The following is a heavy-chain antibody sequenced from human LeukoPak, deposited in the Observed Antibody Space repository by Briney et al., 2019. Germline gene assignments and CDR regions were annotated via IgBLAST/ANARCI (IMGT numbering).Heavy chain of an antibody. Sequence: GGSLRLSCVASGFTFSDVWMHWVRQAPGKGLVWVSRIKTDGSSTAYADSVMGRFTISRDNARNTLYLQMNSLRDEDTAVYYCARDFLHGGAWGQGTLVTVSS. CDR1: GFTFSDVW. CDR2: IKTDGSST. J-gene: IGHJ5*02. V-gene: IGHV3-74*01. D-gene: IGHD3-10*01. CDR3: ARDFLHGGA.